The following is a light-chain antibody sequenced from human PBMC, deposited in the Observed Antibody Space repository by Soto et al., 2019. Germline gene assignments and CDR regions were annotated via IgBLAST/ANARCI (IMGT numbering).Light chain of an antibody. CDR1: QGISSY. Sequence: EIQLTQSPSFLSASVGDRVTITCRASQGISSYLAWYQQKPGKAPKLLIYAASTLQSGVPSRFSGSPSGTEFTLTISSLQPEDFAISYWQRFNTYPFRVGPGTKVDIK. V-gene: IGKV1-9*01. J-gene: IGKJ3*01. CDR3: QRFNTYPFR. CDR2: AAS.